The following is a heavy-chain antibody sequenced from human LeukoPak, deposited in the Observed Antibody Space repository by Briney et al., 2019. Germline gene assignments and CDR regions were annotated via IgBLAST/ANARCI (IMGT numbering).Heavy chain of an antibody. Sequence: GGSLRLSCAASGFSFRNYAMAWVRQAPGKGLEWVSSISSSSSYIYYADSVKGRFTISRDNAKNSLYLQMNSLRAEDTAVYYCAKPDSSGYYPVGYAFDIWGQGTMVTVSS. J-gene: IGHJ3*02. CDR1: GFSFRNYA. D-gene: IGHD3-22*01. V-gene: IGHV3-21*04. CDR3: AKPDSSGYYPVGYAFDI. CDR2: ISSSSSYI.